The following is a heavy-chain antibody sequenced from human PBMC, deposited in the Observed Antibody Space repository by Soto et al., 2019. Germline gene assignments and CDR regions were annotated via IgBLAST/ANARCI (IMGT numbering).Heavy chain of an antibody. Sequence: PGESLKISCKVSGYRFPSYWINCVRQVPGKGLEWMVKIDPSDSYTNYSPSFQGHVTISVDKSISTAYLQWTTLKASDTAMYFCATSSGGYGWFDPWGQGSLVTVSS. CDR1: GYRFPSYW. D-gene: IGHD1-26*01. J-gene: IGHJ5*02. CDR3: ATSSGGYGWFDP. V-gene: IGHV5-10-1*01. CDR2: IDPSDSYT.